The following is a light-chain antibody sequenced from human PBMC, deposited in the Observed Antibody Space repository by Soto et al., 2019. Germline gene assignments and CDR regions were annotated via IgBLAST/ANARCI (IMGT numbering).Light chain of an antibody. CDR3: QQRSDWPS. CDR1: QTVRNNY. Sequence: EFVLTQSPGTLSLSPGERATLSCRASQTVRNNYLAWYQQKPGQAPRLLIYDASSRATGIPARFSGSGSGTDFTLTISSLEPEDFAVYYCQQRSDWPSFGQGTRLEIK. V-gene: IGKV3D-20*02. J-gene: IGKJ5*01. CDR2: DAS.